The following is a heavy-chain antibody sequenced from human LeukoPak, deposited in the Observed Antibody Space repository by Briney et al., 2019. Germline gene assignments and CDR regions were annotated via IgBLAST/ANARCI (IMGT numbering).Heavy chain of an antibody. CDR3: TTGFGVIPDY. Sequence: GGSLRLSCAASGFTFSNAWMNWVRQAPGKGLEWVGRIKSKTDGETTDYAAPVKGRFTISRDDSKNTLYLQMNSLKTEDTAVYYGTTGFGVIPDYWGQGTLVTVSS. CDR2: IKSKTDGETT. V-gene: IGHV3-15*07. J-gene: IGHJ4*02. CDR1: GFTFSNAW. D-gene: IGHD3-16*02.